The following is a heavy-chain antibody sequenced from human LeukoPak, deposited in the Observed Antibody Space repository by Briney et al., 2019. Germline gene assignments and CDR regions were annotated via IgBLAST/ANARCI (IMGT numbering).Heavy chain of an antibody. D-gene: IGHD6-13*01. CDR2: ISWNSGNI. J-gene: IGHJ4*02. Sequence: PGRSLRLSCAASGFTFDDYAMHWVRQAPGKGLEWVSGISWNSGNIGYANSVKGRFTISRDNAKNSLYLQMNSLRAEDTALYYCAKESQYSSSFDYWGQGTLVTVSS. V-gene: IGHV3-9*01. CDR1: GFTFDDYA. CDR3: AKESQYSSSFDY.